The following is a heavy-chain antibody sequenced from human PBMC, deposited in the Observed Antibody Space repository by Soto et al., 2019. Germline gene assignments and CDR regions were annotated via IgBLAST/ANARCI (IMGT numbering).Heavy chain of an antibody. J-gene: IGHJ4*02. CDR2: INAGNGNT. V-gene: IGHV1-3*01. D-gene: IGHD6-13*01. CDR3: ARGIAPYYFDY. CDR1: GYAFTSYA. Sequence: VKVSCKASGYAFTSYAMHWVRQAPGQRLEWMGWINAGNGNTKYSQKFQGRVTITRDTSASTAYMELSSLRSEDTAVYYCARGIAPYYFDYWGQGTLVTVSS.